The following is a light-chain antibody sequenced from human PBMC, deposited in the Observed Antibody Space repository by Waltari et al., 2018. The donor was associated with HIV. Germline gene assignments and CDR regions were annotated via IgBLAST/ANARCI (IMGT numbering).Light chain of an antibody. CDR2: GDT. CDR3: QSYDSSLSGLWV. J-gene: IGLJ3*02. V-gene: IGLV1-40*01. CDR1: NSNIAAGYA. Sequence: SVLTQPPSVSGAPTQWVSISCTGNNSNIAAGYAFHLYPHFPGMAPKLVISGDTIRPSGVPDRFSGSRSGNSVTLDIAGLRAEDEADYFCQSYDSSLSGLWVFGAGTKLTVL.